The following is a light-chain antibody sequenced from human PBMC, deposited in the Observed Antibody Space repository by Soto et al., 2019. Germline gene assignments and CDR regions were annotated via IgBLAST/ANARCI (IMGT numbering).Light chain of an antibody. Sequence: IQMTQSPSSLSASVGDRVTITCRASQSISSWLAWYQQKPGKAPKLLIYKASSLQGGVPSRFSGSGSGTEFTLTISSLQPDDFATYYCQHYNSYPLTFGGGTKVDIK. J-gene: IGKJ4*01. CDR1: QSISSW. CDR3: QHYNSYPLT. V-gene: IGKV1-5*03. CDR2: KAS.